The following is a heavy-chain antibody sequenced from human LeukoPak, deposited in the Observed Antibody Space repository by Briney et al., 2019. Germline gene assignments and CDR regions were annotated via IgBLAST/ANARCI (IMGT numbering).Heavy chain of an antibody. Sequence: GASVKVSCKASGGTFSSYAISWVRQAPGQGLEWMGGIIPIFGTANYAQKFQGRVTITADESTSTAYMELSSLRSEDTAVYYCARGQQLSGYTLPFDYWSQGTLVTVSS. J-gene: IGHJ4*02. CDR1: GGTFSSYA. D-gene: IGHD6-13*01. V-gene: IGHV1-69*13. CDR2: IIPIFGTA. CDR3: ARGQQLSGYTLPFDY.